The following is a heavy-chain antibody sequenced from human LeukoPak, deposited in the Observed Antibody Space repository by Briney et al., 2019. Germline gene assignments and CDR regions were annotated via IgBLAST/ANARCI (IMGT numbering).Heavy chain of an antibody. CDR3: ARLGWFGEEPFDY. CDR2: IYHSGST. D-gene: IGHD3-10*01. V-gene: IGHV4-4*02. J-gene: IGHJ4*02. CDR1: GGSISRSNW. Sequence: PSGTLSLTCAVSGGSISRSNWWSWVRQPPGKGLEWIGEIYHSGSTNYNPSLKSRVTISVDKSKNQFSLKLSSVTAADTAVYYCARLGWFGEEPFDYWGQGTLVAVSS.